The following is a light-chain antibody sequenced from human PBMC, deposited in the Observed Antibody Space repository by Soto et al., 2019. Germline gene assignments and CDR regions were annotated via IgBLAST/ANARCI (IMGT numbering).Light chain of an antibody. CDR3: QHRSNWPPWT. Sequence: EIVLTQSPATLSLSPEERATLSCRASQSVSSYLAWYQQKPGQAPRLLIYDASNRATGIPVRFSGSGSGTDFTLTISSLEPEDFAVYYCQHRSNWPPWTFGQGTKVEIK. V-gene: IGKV3-11*01. J-gene: IGKJ1*01. CDR2: DAS. CDR1: QSVSSY.